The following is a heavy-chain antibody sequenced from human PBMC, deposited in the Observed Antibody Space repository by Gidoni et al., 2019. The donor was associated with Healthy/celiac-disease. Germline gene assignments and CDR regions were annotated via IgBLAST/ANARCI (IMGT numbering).Heavy chain of an antibody. D-gene: IGHD3-16*01. V-gene: IGHV3-30*18. Sequence: QVQLVESGGGVVQPGGSLRLSCAASGFPFSSYGMHWVRQAPGKGLEWVAVISYDGSNKYYADSVKGRFTISRDNSKNTLYLQMNSLRAEDTAVYYCAKDLGELQPDYWGQGTLVTVSS. CDR1: GFPFSSYG. CDR3: AKDLGELQPDY. J-gene: IGHJ4*02. CDR2: ISYDGSNK.